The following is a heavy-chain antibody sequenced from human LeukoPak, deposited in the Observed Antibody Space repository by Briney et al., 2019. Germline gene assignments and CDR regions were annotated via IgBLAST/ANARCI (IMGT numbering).Heavy chain of an antibody. J-gene: IGHJ6*02. V-gene: IGHV3-53*01. CDR2: IYSGGST. CDR1: GFTVSSNY. D-gene: IGHD3-10*01. Sequence: GGSLRLSCAASGFTVSSNYMSWVRQAPGKGLEWVSVIYSGGSTYYADSVKGRFTISRDNSKNTLYLQMNSLRAEDTAVYYCARDQIQITMVRVDHESYYYYYGMDVWGQGTTVTVSS. CDR3: ARDQIQITMVRVDHESYYYYYGMDV.